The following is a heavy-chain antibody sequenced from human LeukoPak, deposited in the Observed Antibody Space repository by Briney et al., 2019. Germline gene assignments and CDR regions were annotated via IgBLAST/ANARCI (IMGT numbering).Heavy chain of an antibody. CDR1: GFTFSSSA. J-gene: IGHJ4*02. CDR3: AKDGRDGYNYPSHYLDY. V-gene: IGHV3-30*18. CDR2: ISYDGSNK. D-gene: IGHD5-24*01. Sequence: GRSLRLSCAASGFTFSSSAMHWVRQAPGKGLEWVALISYDGSNKYYADSVKGRFTISRDNSKNTVYLQMNSLRAEDTAVYYCAKDGRDGYNYPSHYLDYWGQGTLVTVSS.